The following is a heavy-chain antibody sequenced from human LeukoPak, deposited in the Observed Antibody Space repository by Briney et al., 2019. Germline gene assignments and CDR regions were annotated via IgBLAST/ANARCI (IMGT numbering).Heavy chain of an antibody. Sequence: ASVTVSFKASGYTFTIYDINWVRQAPGQGREWMGWMNPNSGNTGYAQKFQGRVTMTRNTSISTAYMELSSLRSEDTAVYYCARGMYCSSTSCYTLGYYYYYMDVWGKGTTVTVSS. D-gene: IGHD2-2*02. CDR1: GYTFTIYD. CDR2: MNPNSGNT. V-gene: IGHV1-8*01. CDR3: ARGMYCSSTSCYTLGYYYYYMDV. J-gene: IGHJ6*03.